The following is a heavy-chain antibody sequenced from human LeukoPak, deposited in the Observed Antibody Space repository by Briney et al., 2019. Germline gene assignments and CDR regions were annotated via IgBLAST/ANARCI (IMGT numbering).Heavy chain of an antibody. CDR1: GFTVSSNY. V-gene: IGHV3-53*01. CDR2: IYGGGST. Sequence: GGSLRLSCAASGFTVSSNYMSWVRQAPGKGLEWVSVIYGGGSTYYADSVKGRFTISRDNSKNTLYLQMNSLRAEDTAVYYCASRYYYDSSGYYPPGFDYWGQGTLVTVSS. D-gene: IGHD3-22*01. J-gene: IGHJ4*02. CDR3: ASRYYYDSSGYYPPGFDY.